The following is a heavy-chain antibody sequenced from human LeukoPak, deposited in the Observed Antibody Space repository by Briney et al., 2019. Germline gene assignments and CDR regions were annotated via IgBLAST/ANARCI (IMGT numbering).Heavy chain of an antibody. CDR2: IYTSGST. CDR3: ARDQGTVTTFAWFDP. V-gene: IGHV4-4*07. Sequence: SETLSLTCTVSGGSISSYYWSWIRQPAGKGLEWIGRIYTSGSTNYNPSLKSRVTMSVDTSKNQFSLELSSVTAADTAVYYCARDQGTVTTFAWFDPWGQGTLVTVSS. CDR1: GGSISSYY. J-gene: IGHJ5*02. D-gene: IGHD4-11*01.